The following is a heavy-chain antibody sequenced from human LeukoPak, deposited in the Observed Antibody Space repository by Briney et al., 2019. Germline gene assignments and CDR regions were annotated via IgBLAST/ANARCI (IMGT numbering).Heavy chain of an antibody. CDR1: GGSISSSSYY. CDR2: IYHSGST. V-gene: IGHV4-39*07. J-gene: IGHJ4*02. CDR3: ARSYSSSWYDPYYFDY. Sequence: SETLSLTCTVSGGSISSSSYYWGWIRQPPGKGLEWIGSIYHSGSTYYNPSLKSRVTISVDTSKNQFSLKLSSVTAADTAVYYCARSYSSSWYDPYYFDYWGQGTLVTVSS. D-gene: IGHD6-13*01.